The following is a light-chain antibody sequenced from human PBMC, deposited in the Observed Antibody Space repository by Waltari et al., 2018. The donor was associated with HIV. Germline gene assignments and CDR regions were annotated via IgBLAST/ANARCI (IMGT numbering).Light chain of an antibody. Sequence: EVVLTQSPGTLSLSPGERVTLSCRASQSVRSDYLAWYQQKPGQAPRLLIYGASNRATDIPQRFSGSGSGTDFTLTISSLQPDDLATYYCQQYKSYFAWTFGQGTKVEIK. J-gene: IGKJ1*01. CDR3: QQYKSYFAWT. CDR1: QSVRSDY. CDR2: GAS. V-gene: IGKV3-20*01.